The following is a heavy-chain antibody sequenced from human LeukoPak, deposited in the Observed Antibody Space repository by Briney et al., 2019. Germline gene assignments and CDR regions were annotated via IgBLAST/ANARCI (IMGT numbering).Heavy chain of an antibody. CDR1: GYTFTSYG. D-gene: IGHD3-22*01. V-gene: IGHV1-18*01. CDR3: ARDLRYYDSSGYFAAY. Sequence: ASVKDSCKASGYTFTSYGISWVRQALGQGLEWMGWISAYNGNTNYAQKLQGRVTMTTDTSTSTAYMELRSLRSDDTAVYYCARDLRYYDSSGYFAAYWGQGTLVTVSS. CDR2: ISAYNGNT. J-gene: IGHJ4*02.